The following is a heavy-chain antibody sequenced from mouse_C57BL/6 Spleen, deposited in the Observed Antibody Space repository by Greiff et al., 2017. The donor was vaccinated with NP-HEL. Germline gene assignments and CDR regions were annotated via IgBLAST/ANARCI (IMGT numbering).Heavy chain of an antibody. CDR3: ARCPSSSYFDY. V-gene: IGHV1-76*01. J-gene: IGHJ2*01. CDR1: GYTFTDYY. CDR2: IYPGSGNT. D-gene: IGHD1-1*01. Sequence: QVQLKESGAELVRPGASVKLSCKASGYTFTDYYINWVKQRPGQGLEWIARIYPGSGNTYYNEKFKGKATLTAEKSSSTAYMQLSSLTSEDSAVYFCARCPSSSYFDYWGQGTTLTVSS.